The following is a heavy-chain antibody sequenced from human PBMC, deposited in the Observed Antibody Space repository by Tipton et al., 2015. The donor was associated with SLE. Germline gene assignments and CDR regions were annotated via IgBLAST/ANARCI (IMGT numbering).Heavy chain of an antibody. CDR2: IYTSGST. CDR1: GGSISSYY. J-gene: IGHJ5*02. D-gene: IGHD4-17*01. Sequence: LRLSCTVSGGSISSYYWSWIRQPAGKGLEWIGRIYTSGSTNYNPSLKSRVTMSVDTSKNQFSLKLSSVTATDTAVYYCAQTTVTTEGWFDPWGQGTLVTVSS. CDR3: AQTTVTTEGWFDP. V-gene: IGHV4-4*07.